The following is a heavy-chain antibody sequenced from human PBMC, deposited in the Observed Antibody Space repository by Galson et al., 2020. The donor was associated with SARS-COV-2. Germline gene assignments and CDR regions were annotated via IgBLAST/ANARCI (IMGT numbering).Heavy chain of an antibody. CDR3: TRDISGGASDI. V-gene: IGHV3-30*01. CDR1: GFPFTNYA. Sequence: GGSLRLSCAASGFPFTNYALHWVRQAPGKGLEWLAVISYDGRIHVYADSVKGRFTISRDNSENIVFLQMNSLRPDDTAVYSCTRDISGGASDIWGQGTMVTVSS. D-gene: IGHD1-26*01. J-gene: IGHJ3*02. CDR2: ISYDGRIH.